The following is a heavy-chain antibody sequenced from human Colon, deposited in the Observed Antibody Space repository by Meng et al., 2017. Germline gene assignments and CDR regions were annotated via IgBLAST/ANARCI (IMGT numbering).Heavy chain of an antibody. D-gene: IGHD2-15*01. CDR3: AKSATCAGGTCYSYPND. J-gene: IGHJ4*02. V-gene: IGHV3-23*01. CDR1: GVTFSTYA. CDR2: ILSSGGKT. Sequence: GGSLRLSCAASGVTFSTYALNWVRQAPGQGLEWVATILSSGGKTQYADSVKGRFTISRDISKKTLYLQMNSTRADDTATYYCAKSATCAGGTCYSYPNDWGQGTVVTVSS.